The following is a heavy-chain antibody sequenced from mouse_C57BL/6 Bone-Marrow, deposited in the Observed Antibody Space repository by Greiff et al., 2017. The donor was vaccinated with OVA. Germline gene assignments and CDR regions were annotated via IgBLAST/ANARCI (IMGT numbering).Heavy chain of an antibody. CDR2: IYPRSGNT. V-gene: IGHV1-81*01. D-gene: IGHD1-1*01. CDR1: GYTFTSYG. J-gene: IGHJ1*03. CDR3: ARRDYGSSPEV. Sequence: QVQLKQSGAELARPGASVKLSCKASGYTFTSYGISWVKQRTGQGLEWIGEIYPRSGNTYYNEKFKGKATLTADKSSSTAYMELRSLTSEDSAVYVCARRDYGSSPEVWGTGTTVTVSS.